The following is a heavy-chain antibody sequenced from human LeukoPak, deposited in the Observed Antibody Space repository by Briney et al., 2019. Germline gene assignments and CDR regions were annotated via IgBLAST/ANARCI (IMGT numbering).Heavy chain of an antibody. V-gene: IGHV3-21*01. J-gene: IGHJ4*02. D-gene: IGHD6-19*01. Sequence: GGSLRLSCAASGFTFSSYSMNWVRQAPRKGLEWVSSISSSSSYIYYADSVKGRFTISRDNAKNSLYLQMNSLRAEDTAVYYRARQWLVTGGNDYWGQGTLVTVSS. CDR3: ARQWLVTGGNDY. CDR1: GFTFSSYS. CDR2: ISSSSSYI.